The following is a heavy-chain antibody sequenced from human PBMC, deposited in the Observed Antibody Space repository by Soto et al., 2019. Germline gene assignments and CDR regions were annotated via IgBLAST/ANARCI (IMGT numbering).Heavy chain of an antibody. CDR1: GGTFSSYA. V-gene: IGHV1-69*06. D-gene: IGHD4-17*01. J-gene: IGHJ6*02. CDR3: ASGVGAYAYYYYGMDV. CDR2: IIPIFGTA. Sequence: SVKVSCKASGGTFSSYAISWVRQAPGQGLEWMGGIIPIFGTANYAQKFQGRVTITADKSTSTAYMELSSLRSEDTAVYYCASGVGAYAYYYYGMDVWGQGTTVTVSS.